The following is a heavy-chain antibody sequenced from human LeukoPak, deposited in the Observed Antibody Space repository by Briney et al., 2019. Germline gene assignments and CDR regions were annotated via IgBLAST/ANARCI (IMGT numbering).Heavy chain of an antibody. D-gene: IGHD1-26*01. CDR3: VKDVAGSYAFDY. Sequence: GGSLRLSCSASGFTFSRYAMHWVRQAPGKGLEYVSGINGSGGRTHYGDSVKGRFSISRDNSKNTLHLQMTTLRAEDTALYYCVKDVAGSYAFDYWGQGILVTVAS. V-gene: IGHV3-64D*09. J-gene: IGHJ4*02. CDR2: INGSGGRT. CDR1: GFTFSRYA.